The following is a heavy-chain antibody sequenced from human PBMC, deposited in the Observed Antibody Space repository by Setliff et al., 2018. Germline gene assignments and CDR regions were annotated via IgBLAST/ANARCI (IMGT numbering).Heavy chain of an antibody. V-gene: IGHV4-59*01. CDR3: AGVASILGLGDTAMVWHYYYGMDV. CDR2: IYYSGST. Sequence: GSLRLSCAASGFTFSDYYMSWIRQPPGKGLEWIGSIYYSGSTNYNPSLKSRVTISVDTSKNQFSLKLSSVTAADTAVYYCAGVASILGLGDTAMVWHYYYGMDVWGQGTTVTVSS. J-gene: IGHJ6*02. D-gene: IGHD5-18*01. CDR1: GFTFSDYY.